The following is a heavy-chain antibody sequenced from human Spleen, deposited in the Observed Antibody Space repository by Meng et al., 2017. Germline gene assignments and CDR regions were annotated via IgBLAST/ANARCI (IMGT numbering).Heavy chain of an antibody. Sequence: GESLKISCKGSGYSFTSYWIGWVRQMPGKGLEWMGIVYPGDSDTTYRPSFQGQVTISADKSISTAFLQWSSLEASDTAMYYCARHSLYNYGHDYYYGLDVWGQGTTVTVSS. CDR2: VYPGDSDT. CDR3: ARHSLYNYGHDYYYGLDV. D-gene: IGHD5-18*01. V-gene: IGHV5-51*01. J-gene: IGHJ6*02. CDR1: GYSFTSYW.